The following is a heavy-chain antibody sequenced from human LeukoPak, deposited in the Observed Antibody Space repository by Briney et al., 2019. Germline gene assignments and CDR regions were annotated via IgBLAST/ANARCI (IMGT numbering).Heavy chain of an antibody. CDR1: GFTFSNAW. CDR3: TTTNYDFWSGYYPHFDY. J-gene: IGHJ4*02. Sequence: GGSLRLSCAASGFTFSNAWMSWVRQAPGKGLEWVGRIKSKTDGGTTDYAAPVKGRFTISRDDSKNTLYLQMNSLKTEDTAVYYCTTTNYDFWSGYYPHFDYWGQGTLVTVSS. CDR2: IKSKTDGGTT. V-gene: IGHV3-15*01. D-gene: IGHD3-3*01.